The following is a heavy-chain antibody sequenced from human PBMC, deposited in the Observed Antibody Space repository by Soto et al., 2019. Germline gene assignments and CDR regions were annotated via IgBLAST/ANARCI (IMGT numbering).Heavy chain of an antibody. Sequence: QVQLVESGGGVVQPGRSLRLSCAASGFTFSSYAMHWVRQAPGKGLEWVAVISYDGSNKYYADSVKGRFTISRDNSKNTLYLQMNRLRAEDPGGYYCARETYYDFWSGPYYGMDVWGQGTTVTVSS. CDR2: ISYDGSNK. CDR3: ARETYYDFWSGPYYGMDV. J-gene: IGHJ6*02. D-gene: IGHD3-3*01. V-gene: IGHV3-30-3*01. CDR1: GFTFSSYA.